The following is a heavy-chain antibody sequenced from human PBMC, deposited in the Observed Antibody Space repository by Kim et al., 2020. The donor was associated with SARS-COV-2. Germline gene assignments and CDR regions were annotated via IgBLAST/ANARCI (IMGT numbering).Heavy chain of an antibody. D-gene: IGHD3-9*01. Sequence: SETLSLTCTVSGGSISSYYWSWIRQPPGKGLEWIGYIYYSGSTNYNPSLKSRATISVDTSKNQFSLKLSSVTAADTAVYYCARHPLDWGNYYYGMDVWGQGTTVTVAS. CDR2: IYYSGST. CDR1: GGSISSYY. CDR3: ARHPLDWGNYYYGMDV. V-gene: IGHV4-59*08. J-gene: IGHJ6*02.